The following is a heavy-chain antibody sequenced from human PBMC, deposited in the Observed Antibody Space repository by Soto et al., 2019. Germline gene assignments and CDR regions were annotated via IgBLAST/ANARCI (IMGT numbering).Heavy chain of an antibody. D-gene: IGHD1-1*01. CDR2: IVSDGSAK. CDR1: GFPFSTYG. V-gene: IGHV3-33*01. Sequence: QVQLVESGGGVVQPGTSLRLSCAVSGFPFSTYGFHWVRQPPGKGLEWVAVIVSDGSAKYHADSVEGRFTISRDNSKDTLYLQMNSLRPEDTAVYYCARDDAFGNENGFDIWGQGTMVTVSS. CDR3: ARDDAFGNENGFDI. J-gene: IGHJ3*02.